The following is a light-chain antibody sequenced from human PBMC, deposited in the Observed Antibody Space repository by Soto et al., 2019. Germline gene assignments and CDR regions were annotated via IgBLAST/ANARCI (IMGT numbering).Light chain of an antibody. J-gene: IGLJ1*01. CDR3: QSYDSSLSAHYV. CDR2: GNR. Sequence: QSVLTQPPSVSEAPGQRVTISCTGSSSNIAAGYDVHWYQQLPGTAPKLLIYGNRNRPSGVPDRFSGSKSGTSASLAITGLQAEDEADYYCQSYDSSLSAHYVFGTGTKLTVL. CDR1: SSNIAAGYD. V-gene: IGLV1-40*01.